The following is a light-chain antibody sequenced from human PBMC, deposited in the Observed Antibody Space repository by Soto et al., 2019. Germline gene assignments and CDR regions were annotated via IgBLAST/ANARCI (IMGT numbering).Light chain of an antibody. V-gene: IGLV2-14*01. CDR2: EVN. CDR3: SSYTSSSTYV. Sequence: QSVLTQPASVPGSPGQSITISCTGASSDVGDYNYVSWYQHHPGKAPKLLIYEVNNRPSGVSDRFSGSKSGNVASLTISWLQAEDEADYYCSSYTSSSTYVFGTGTKVTVL. J-gene: IGLJ1*01. CDR1: SSDVGDYNY.